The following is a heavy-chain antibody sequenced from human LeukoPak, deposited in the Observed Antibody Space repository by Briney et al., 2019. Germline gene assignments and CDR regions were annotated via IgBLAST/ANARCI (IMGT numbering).Heavy chain of an antibody. CDR3: AREKVGASYDAFDI. J-gene: IGHJ3*02. CDR1: GFTFNNYG. Sequence: GGSLRPSCAASGFTFNNYGMSWVRQAPGKGLEWVSYITSSASTIYYADSVKGRFTISRDNAKNSLYLQMNSLRAEDTAVYYCAREKVGASYDAFDIWGQGTLVTVSS. D-gene: IGHD1-26*01. CDR2: ITSSASTI. V-gene: IGHV3-48*04.